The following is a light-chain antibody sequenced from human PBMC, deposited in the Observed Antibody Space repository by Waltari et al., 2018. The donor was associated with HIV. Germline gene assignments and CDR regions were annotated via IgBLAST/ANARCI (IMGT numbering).Light chain of an antibody. J-gene: IGLJ6*01. V-gene: IGLV2-14*03. CDR2: VNS. Sequence: QSALTQPASASGSPRRSITLTSIRPKVYIPWLTFVSLYQQFPGKALHLIIYVNSLRSSTVSERFSASLSGRTASLTISGLQAEDEAVYYCSAYVATLTPAFGGGTQVTVL. CDR3: SAYVATLTPA. CDR1: KVYIPWLTF.